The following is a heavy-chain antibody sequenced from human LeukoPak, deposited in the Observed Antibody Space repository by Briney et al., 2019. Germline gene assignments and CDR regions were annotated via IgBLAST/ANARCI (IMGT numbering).Heavy chain of an antibody. D-gene: IGHD2-21*01. V-gene: IGHV4-59*08. J-gene: IGHJ6*02. Sequence: SETLSLTCTVSGGSISSYYWSWIRQPPGKGLEWIGYIYYSGSTNYNPSLKSRVTISVDTSKNQSSLKLSSVTAADTAVYYCARSTVGVSYYYGMDVWGQGTTVTVSS. CDR2: IYYSGST. CDR3: ARSTVGVSYYYGMDV. CDR1: GGSISSYY.